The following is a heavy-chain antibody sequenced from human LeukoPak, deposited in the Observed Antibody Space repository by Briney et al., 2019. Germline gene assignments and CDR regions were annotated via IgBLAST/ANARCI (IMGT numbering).Heavy chain of an antibody. CDR1: GYSFTSYW. Sequence: GESLKISCKGSGYSFTSYWIGWVRQLPGKGLEWMGIIYPGDSDTRYSPSFQGQVTTSADKSIRTAHLQWSSLKASDTAMYYCARAYYYDSSGYYYGYWGQGTLVTVSS. CDR3: ARAYYYDSSGYYYGY. CDR2: IYPGDSDT. V-gene: IGHV5-51*01. D-gene: IGHD3-22*01. J-gene: IGHJ4*02.